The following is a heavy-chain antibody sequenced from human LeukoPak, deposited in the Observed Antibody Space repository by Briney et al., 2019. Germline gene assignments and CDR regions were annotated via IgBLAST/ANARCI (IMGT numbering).Heavy chain of an antibody. CDR1: GGSIRSHY. J-gene: IGHJ3*02. V-gene: IGHV4-59*11. D-gene: IGHD6-19*01. CDR2: IYFSGST. Sequence: SPETLSLTCTVSGGSIRSHYWSWIRQPPGKALEWIGYIYFSGSTNYNPSLKSRVTISIDTPNNQFSLKLSSVTAADTGVYYCARGLGAVAGRIYDGFDMWGQGTMVTVSS. CDR3: ARGLGAVAGRIYDGFDM.